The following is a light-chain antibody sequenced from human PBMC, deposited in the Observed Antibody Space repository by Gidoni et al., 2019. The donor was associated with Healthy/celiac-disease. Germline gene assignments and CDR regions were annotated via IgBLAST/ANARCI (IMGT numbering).Light chain of an antibody. CDR3: QQYGSSPPSIT. CDR2: GAS. J-gene: IGKJ5*01. CDR1: QSVSSSY. Sequence: EIVLTQSPGTLSLSPGERATLSCRASQSVSSSYLAWHQQKPGQAPRLLIYGASSRATGIPDRFSGSGSGTDFTLTISRLEPEDCAVYYCQQYGSSPPSITFGQGTRLEIK. V-gene: IGKV3-20*01.